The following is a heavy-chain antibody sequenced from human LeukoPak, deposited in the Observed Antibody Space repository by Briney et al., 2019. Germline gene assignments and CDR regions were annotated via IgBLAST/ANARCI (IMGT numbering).Heavy chain of an antibody. CDR3: SAGVGRTDFDY. CDR1: GFTFSSYA. V-gene: IGHV3-15*07. J-gene: IGHJ4*02. CDR2: IKSKTDDGTR. D-gene: IGHD1/OR15-1a*01. Sequence: GGSLRPSCAASGFTFSSYAMNWVRQTPGKGLEWVGRIKSKTDDGTRDFAAPVKGRFTISRDDSKNTLYLQMNSLKIEDTAVYYCSAGVGRTDFDYWGQGTLVTVSS.